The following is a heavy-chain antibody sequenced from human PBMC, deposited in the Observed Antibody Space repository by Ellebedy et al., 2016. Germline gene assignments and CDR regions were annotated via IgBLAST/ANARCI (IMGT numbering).Heavy chain of an antibody. CDR3: ARGKSMVRDY. D-gene: IGHD5-18*01. CDR1: EFTFSTYA. J-gene: IGHJ4*02. Sequence: GGSLRLXXAASEFTFSTYAMTWVRQAPGKGLEWVANMNQDGSEKYYVDSVKGRFTISRDNAKNSLYLQMNSLRAEDTAVYYCARGKSMVRDYWGQGTLVTVSS. CDR2: MNQDGSEK. V-gene: IGHV3-7*04.